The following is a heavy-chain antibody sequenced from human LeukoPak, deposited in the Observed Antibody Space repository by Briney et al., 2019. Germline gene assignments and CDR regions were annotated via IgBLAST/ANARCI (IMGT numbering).Heavy chain of an antibody. CDR3: ARGSNSWIQLWFNWFGP. J-gene: IGHJ5*02. D-gene: IGHD5-18*01. V-gene: IGHV4-34*01. CDR2: INHSGST. CDR1: GGSFSGYY. Sequence: SETLSLTCAVYGGSFSGYYWSWIRQPPGKGLEWIGEINHSGSTNYNPSLKSRVTISVDTSKNQFSLKLSSVTAADTAVYYCARGSNSWIQLWFNWFGPWGQGTLVTVSS.